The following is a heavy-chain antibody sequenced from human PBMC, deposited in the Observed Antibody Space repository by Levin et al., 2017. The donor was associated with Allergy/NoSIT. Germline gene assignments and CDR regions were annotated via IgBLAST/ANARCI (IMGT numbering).Heavy chain of an antibody. CDR1: GGSISSGGYS. CDR3: ARGGCSGGSCSTGEFDP. CDR2: IYHSGST. J-gene: IGHJ5*02. Sequence: SETLSLTCAVSGGSISSGGYSWSWIRQPPGKGLEWIGYIYHSGSTYYNPSLKSRVTISVDRSKNQFSLKLSSVTAADTAVYYCARGGCSGGSCSTGEFDPWGQGTLVTVSS. V-gene: IGHV4-30-2*01. D-gene: IGHD2-15*01.